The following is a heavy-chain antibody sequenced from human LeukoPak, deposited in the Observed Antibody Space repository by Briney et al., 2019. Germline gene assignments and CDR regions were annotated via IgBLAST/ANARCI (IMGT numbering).Heavy chain of an antibody. CDR2: IYSGGST. V-gene: IGHV3-53*01. CDR1: GFTVSSNY. Sequence: GGSLRLSCAASGFTVSSNYMSWVRQAPGKGLEWVSVIYSGGSTYYADSVKGRFTISRDNSKNTLYLQMNSLRAEDTAVYYCARAQPGYSSGWYYLGNSLNWFDPWGQGTLVTVSS. D-gene: IGHD6-19*01. J-gene: IGHJ5*02. CDR3: ARAQPGYSSGWYYLGNSLNWFDP.